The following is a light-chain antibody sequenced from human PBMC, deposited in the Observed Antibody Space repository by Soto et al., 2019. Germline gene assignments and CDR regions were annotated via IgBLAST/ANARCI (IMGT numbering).Light chain of an antibody. CDR2: GAS. Sequence: EIVFTQSPGTLYLSPGERATLSCRASQSVSNNYLAWCQQKPGQAPRLLIYGASNRATGIPDRFSGSGSGTDFTLTISRLEPEDFAVYYCQQYGSSGTFGQGTKVDIK. J-gene: IGKJ1*01. CDR1: QSVSNNY. CDR3: QQYGSSGT. V-gene: IGKV3-20*01.